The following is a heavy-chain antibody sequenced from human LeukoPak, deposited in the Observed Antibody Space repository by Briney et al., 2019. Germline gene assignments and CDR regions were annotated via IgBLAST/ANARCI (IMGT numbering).Heavy chain of an antibody. CDR1: GFTFSSYS. J-gene: IGHJ4*02. D-gene: IGHD4-17*01. CDR3: ARRWRTARYGDYVDYFDY. V-gene: IGHV3-21*01. CDR2: ISSSSSYI. Sequence: GGSLRLSCAASGFTFSSYSMNWVRQAPGKGLEWVSSISSSSSYIYYADSVKGRFTISRDDAKNSLYLQMNSLRAEDTAVYYCARRWRTARYGDYVDYFDYWGQGTLVTVSS.